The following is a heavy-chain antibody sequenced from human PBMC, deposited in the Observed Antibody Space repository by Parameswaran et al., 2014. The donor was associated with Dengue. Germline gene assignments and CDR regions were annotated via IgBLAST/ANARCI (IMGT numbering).Heavy chain of an antibody. J-gene: IGHJ6*02. CDR3: ARGETHPEIVPKTGYYGMDV. Sequence: RQPPGKGLEWVAVISYDGSNKYYADSVKGRFTISRDNSKNTLYLQMNSLRAEDTAVYYCARGETHPEIVPKTGYYGMDVWGQGTTVTVSS. CDR2: ISYDGSNK. D-gene: IGHD2-8*01. V-gene: IGHV3-33*05.